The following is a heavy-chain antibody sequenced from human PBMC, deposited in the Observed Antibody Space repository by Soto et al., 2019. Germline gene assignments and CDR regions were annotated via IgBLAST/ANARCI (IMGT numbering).Heavy chain of an antibody. V-gene: IGHV1-58*01. J-gene: IGHJ6*02. CDR2: IVVGSGNT. CDR3: AAETLTIFGVVSYYGMDV. Sequence: ASVKVSCKASGFTCTSSAVQWVRQARGQRLEWIGWIVVGSGNTNYAQKFQERVTITRDMSTSTAYMELSSLRSEDTAVYYCAAETLTIFGVVSYYGMDVWGQGTTVTVSS. CDR1: GFTCTSSA. D-gene: IGHD3-3*01.